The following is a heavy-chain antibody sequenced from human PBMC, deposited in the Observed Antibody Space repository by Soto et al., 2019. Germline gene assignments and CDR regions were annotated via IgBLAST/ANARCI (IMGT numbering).Heavy chain of an antibody. J-gene: IGHJ4*02. Sequence: GGSLRLSCAASGFTFSSYAMHWVRQSPGKGLEWVAVISYDGSNKYYADSVKGRFTISRDNSKNTLYLQMNSLRAEDTAVYYCAREKSYYYDSSGPSGHFDYWGQGTLVTVSS. D-gene: IGHD3-22*01. CDR2: ISYDGSNK. CDR3: AREKSYYYDSSGPSGHFDY. V-gene: IGHV3-30-3*01. CDR1: GFTFSSYA.